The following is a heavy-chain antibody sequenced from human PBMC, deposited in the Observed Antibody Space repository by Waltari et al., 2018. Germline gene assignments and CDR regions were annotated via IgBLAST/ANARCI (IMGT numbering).Heavy chain of an antibody. CDR2: IYSSGST. CDR3: TRERRQLELVASFDV. V-gene: IGHV4-4*07. CDR1: GGSIRRYS. J-gene: IGHJ3*01. D-gene: IGHD1-1*01. Sequence: QVQLQESGPGLVKSSETLSLTCTISGGSIRRYSWSWIRQPAGKGLEWIGRIYSSGSTNYSPSLDSRVSMSIDTSTNQFSLKLKSVTAADTAIYYCTRERRQLELVASFDVWGHGTKVSVSS.